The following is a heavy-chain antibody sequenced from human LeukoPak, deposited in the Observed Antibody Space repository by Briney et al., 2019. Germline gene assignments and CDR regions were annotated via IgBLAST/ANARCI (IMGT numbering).Heavy chain of an antibody. Sequence: GGSLRLSCAASGFTFSSYAMHWVRQAPGKGLEWVAVISYDGSNKYYADSVKGRFTISRDNSKNTLYLQMNSLRAEDTAVYYCARVGARLEDSSGWFDYWGQGTLSPSPQ. D-gene: IGHD6-19*01. CDR3: ARVGARLEDSSGWFDY. J-gene: IGHJ4*02. V-gene: IGHV3-30-3*01. CDR1: GFTFSSYA. CDR2: ISYDGSNK.